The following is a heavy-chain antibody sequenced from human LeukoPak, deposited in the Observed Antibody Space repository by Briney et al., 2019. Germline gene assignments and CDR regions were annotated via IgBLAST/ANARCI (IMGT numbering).Heavy chain of an antibody. CDR1: GGSFSGYY. CDR3: ARVGGDYFDY. D-gene: IGHD4-17*01. CDR2: INHSGST. J-gene: IGHJ4*02. V-gene: IGHV4-34*01. Sequence: PSETLSLTCAVYGGSFSGYYWSWIRQPPGKGLEWIGEINHSGSTNYNPSLKSRVTISVDTSKNQFSLKLSSVTAADTAVYYCARVGGDYFDYWGQGTLVTVSS.